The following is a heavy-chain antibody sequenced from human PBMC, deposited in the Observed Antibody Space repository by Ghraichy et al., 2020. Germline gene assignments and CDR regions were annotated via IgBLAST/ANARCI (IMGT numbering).Heavy chain of an antibody. CDR3: ARHGKGSGYDFENYYYYYGMDV. Sequence: SQTLSLTCTVSGGSISSSSYYWGWIRQPPGKGLEWIGSIYYSGSTYYNPSLKSRVTISVDTSKNQFSLKLSSVTAADTAVYYCARHGKGSGYDFENYYYYYGMDVWGQGTTVTVSS. CDR2: IYYSGST. V-gene: IGHV4-39*07. CDR1: GGSISSSSYY. D-gene: IGHD5-12*01. J-gene: IGHJ6*02.